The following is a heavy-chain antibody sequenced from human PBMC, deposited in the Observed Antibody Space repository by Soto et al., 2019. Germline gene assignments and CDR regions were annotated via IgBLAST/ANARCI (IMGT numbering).Heavy chain of an antibody. CDR2: IYYSGIT. V-gene: IGHV4-59*01. CDR1: GGSISSYY. CDR3: ARSSGYSYRTPFDY. J-gene: IGHJ4*02. D-gene: IGHD5-18*01. Sequence: SETLSLTCTVSGGSISSYYWSWIRQPPGKGLEWIGYIYYSGITNYNPSLKSRVTISVDTSKNQFSLKLSSVTAAYTAVYYCARSSGYSYRTPFDYWGQGTLVTVSS.